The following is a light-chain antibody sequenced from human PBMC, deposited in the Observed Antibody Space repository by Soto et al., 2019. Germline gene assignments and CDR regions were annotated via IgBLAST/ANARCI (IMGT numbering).Light chain of an antibody. Sequence: GVTKSASALFLSPGERATLSCRASQCVXTDLAWYQQKPGQAPRFLTDAAFKSASGIPDRFSGSGSGTDFTLTSSRMEPEYSVVYCFQQYGSATRTFGQGTKVDIK. CDR3: QQYGSATRT. CDR2: AAF. CDR1: QCVXTD. V-gene: IGKV3-20*01. J-gene: IGKJ1*01.